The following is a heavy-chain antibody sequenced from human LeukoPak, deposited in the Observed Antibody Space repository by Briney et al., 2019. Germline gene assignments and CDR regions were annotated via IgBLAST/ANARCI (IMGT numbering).Heavy chain of an antibody. CDR1: GFTFDDYA. CDR3: ARDPKSVVPAANFDY. V-gene: IGHV3-9*01. D-gene: IGHD2-2*01. Sequence: PGGSLRLSCAASGFTFDDYAMHWVRQAPGKGLEWVSGISWNSGSIGYADSVKGRFTISRDNARNSLYLQMNSLRAEDTAVYYCARDPKSVVPAANFDYWGQGTLVTVSS. J-gene: IGHJ4*02. CDR2: ISWNSGSI.